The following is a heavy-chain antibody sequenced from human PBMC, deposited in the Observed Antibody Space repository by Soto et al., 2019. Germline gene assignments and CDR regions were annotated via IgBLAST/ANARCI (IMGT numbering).Heavy chain of an antibody. Sequence: SLILSCAASGFTFSSYGMHWVRQAPGKGLEWVAVISYDGSNKYYADSVKGRFTISRDNSKNTLYLQMNSLRAEDTAVYYCAKSTTSGSYGAFDYWGQGTLVTVSS. J-gene: IGHJ4*02. D-gene: IGHD3-10*01. V-gene: IGHV3-30*18. CDR2: ISYDGSNK. CDR3: AKSTTSGSYGAFDY. CDR1: GFTFSSYG.